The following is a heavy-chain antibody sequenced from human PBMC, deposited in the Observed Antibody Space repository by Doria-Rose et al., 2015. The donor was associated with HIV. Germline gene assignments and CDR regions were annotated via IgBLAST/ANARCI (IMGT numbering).Heavy chain of an antibody. V-gene: IGHV2-26*01. CDR1: GVSLSSPGMG. D-gene: IGHD6-13*01. CDR2: IFSDDER. Sequence: ESGPVLVKPTETLTLTCTVSGVSLSSPGMGVSWIRQPPGKALEWLANIFSDDERSYETSLKSRLTIARVTSKSQVVLTMTDMDPVDTATYYCARIKSSRWYHKYYFDFWGQGTLVIVSA. CDR3: ARIKSSRWYHKYYFDF. J-gene: IGHJ4*02.